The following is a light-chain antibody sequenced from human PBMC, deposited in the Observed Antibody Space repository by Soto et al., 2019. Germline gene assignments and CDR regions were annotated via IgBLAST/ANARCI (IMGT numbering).Light chain of an antibody. CDR2: NSS. V-gene: IGKV3-11*01. Sequence: EIVLTQSPATLSLSPGERAILSCRASRSVGSFLAWFQQKPGQPPRLLIYNSSNRTTGIPARFSGSGSGTDFTLTISSLEPEDFAVYYCQQRGDWPPITFGQGTRLEI. J-gene: IGKJ5*01. CDR3: QQRGDWPPIT. CDR1: RSVGSF.